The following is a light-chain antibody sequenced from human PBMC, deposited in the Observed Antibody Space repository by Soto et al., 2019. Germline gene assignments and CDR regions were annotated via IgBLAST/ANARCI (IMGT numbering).Light chain of an antibody. CDR1: SSNIGSNY. CDR2: RNN. V-gene: IGLV1-47*01. J-gene: IGLJ2*01. CDR3: AAWDDSLRKV. Sequence: QSVLTQPPSASGTPGQRVTISCSGSSSNIGSNYVYWYQQLPGTAPKLLIYRNNQRPSGVPDRFSGSKSGTSVSLAISGLRSEDEADYYCAAWDDSLRKVFGGGTKLTVL.